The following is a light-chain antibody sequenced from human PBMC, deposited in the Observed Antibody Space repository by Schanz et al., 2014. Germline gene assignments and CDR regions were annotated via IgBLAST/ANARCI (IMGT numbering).Light chain of an antibody. V-gene: IGLV1-40*01. CDR3: AAWDDSLNGHWV. CDR2: GDT. Sequence: QSVLTQPPSVSGAPGQRVTISCTGSSSNIGAGYDVHWYQQLPGTAPKLLIHGDTNRPSGVPDRFSGSKSGTSASLAISGLQSEDEADYYCAAWDDSLNGHWVFGGGTKLTVL. J-gene: IGLJ3*02. CDR1: SSNIGAGYD.